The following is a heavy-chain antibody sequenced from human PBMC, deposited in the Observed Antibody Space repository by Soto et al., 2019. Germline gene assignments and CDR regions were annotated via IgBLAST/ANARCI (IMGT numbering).Heavy chain of an antibody. Sequence: ASVKVSCKASGGTFSSYAISWVRQAPGQGLEWMGGIIPIFGTANYAQKFQGRVTITADESTSTAYMELSSLRSEDTAVYYCAGANWNVLRYYYYGMDVWGQGTTVTVSS. CDR3: AGANWNVLRYYYYGMDV. V-gene: IGHV1-69*13. D-gene: IGHD1-20*01. CDR1: GGTFSSYA. J-gene: IGHJ6*02. CDR2: IIPIFGTA.